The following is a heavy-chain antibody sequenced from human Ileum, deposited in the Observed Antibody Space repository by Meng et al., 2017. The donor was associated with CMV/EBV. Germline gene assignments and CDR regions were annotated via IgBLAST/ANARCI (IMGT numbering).Heavy chain of an antibody. CDR1: EGTFSTHA. D-gene: IGHD1/OR15-1a*01. CDR3: ATGRSDRNTFDH. J-gene: IGHJ4*02. CDR2: IIPILGVR. V-gene: IGHV1-69*10. Sequence: SVKVSCKASEGTFSTHAVNWVRQAPGQGLEWMGVIIPILGVRNTAQKFQGRITIATGSSAGTVYMDLSSLTSEDTAIYYCATGRSDRNTFDHWGQGTPVTVSS.